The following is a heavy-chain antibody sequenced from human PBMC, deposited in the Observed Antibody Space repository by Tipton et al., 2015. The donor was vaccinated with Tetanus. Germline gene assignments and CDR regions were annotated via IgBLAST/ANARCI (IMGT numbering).Heavy chain of an antibody. CDR1: GFTFSTYA. V-gene: IGHV3-23*01. D-gene: IGHD1-26*01. CDR2: ISGSGGTT. Sequence: GSLRLSCLASGFTFSTYAMGWVRQAPGKGLEWVSSISGSGGTTQYADSVRGQFTVARDNSKKTLYLQLENLRAEDTAVYSCARRWDYYYFDLWGRGTLVTVSS. J-gene: IGHJ2*01. CDR3: ARRWDYYYFDL.